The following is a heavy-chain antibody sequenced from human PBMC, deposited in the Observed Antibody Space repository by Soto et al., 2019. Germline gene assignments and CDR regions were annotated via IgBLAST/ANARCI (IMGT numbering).Heavy chain of an antibody. CDR3: ARDNMLRGDYEPFDY. J-gene: IGHJ4*02. D-gene: IGHD4-17*01. Sequence: QVQLVQSGAEVKKPGASVKVSCKASGYTFTSYGISWVRQAPGQGLEWMGWISAYNGNTNYAQKLQGRVTMTTDTSTSTAYMELRRLRSDDTAVYYCARDNMLRGDYEPFDYWGQGTLVTVSS. CDR1: GYTFTSYG. CDR2: ISAYNGNT. V-gene: IGHV1-18*01.